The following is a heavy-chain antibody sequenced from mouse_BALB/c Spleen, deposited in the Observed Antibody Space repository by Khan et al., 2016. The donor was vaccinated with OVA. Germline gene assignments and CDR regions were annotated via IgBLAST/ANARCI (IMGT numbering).Heavy chain of an antibody. Sequence: EVKLLESGPGLVKPSQSLSLTCTVTGYSITSEYAWNWIRQFPGNKLEWMGYINYSGNTRFNPSLNSRTSITRDTSKNQFFLQLNSVTTEDTATYCWARKDYYDYDPFAYWGQGTLVTVSA. CDR1: GYSITSEYA. V-gene: IGHV3-2*02. CDR3: ARKDYYDYDPFAY. J-gene: IGHJ3*01. D-gene: IGHD2-4*01. CDR2: INYSGNT.